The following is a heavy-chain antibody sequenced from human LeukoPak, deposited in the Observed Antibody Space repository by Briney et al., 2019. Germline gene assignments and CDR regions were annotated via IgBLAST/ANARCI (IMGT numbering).Heavy chain of an antibody. CDR3: ARELLWFGELLETDAFDI. CDR2: ISSSSSYI. V-gene: IGHV3-21*01. D-gene: IGHD3-10*01. J-gene: IGHJ3*02. Sequence: PGGSLRLSCAASGFTFSSYSMNWVRQAPGKGLEWVSSISSSSSYIYYADSVKGRFTISRANAKNSLYLQMNSLRAEDTAVYYCARELLWFGELLETDAFDIWGQGTMVTVSS. CDR1: GFTFSSYS.